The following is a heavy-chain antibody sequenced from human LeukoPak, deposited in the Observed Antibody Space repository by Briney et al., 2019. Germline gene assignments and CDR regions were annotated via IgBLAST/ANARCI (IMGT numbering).Heavy chain of an antibody. CDR2: INPNSGGT. D-gene: IGHD3-3*01. CDR3: ARGYDFWSGYSEGGY. J-gene: IGHJ4*02. Sequence: ASVKVSCKASGYTFTGYYMHWVRQAPGQGLEWMGRINPNSGGTNYAQKFQGRVTMTRDTSISTAYMELSRLRSDDTAVYYCARGYDFWSGYSEGGYWGQGTLVTVSS. CDR1: GYTFTGYY. V-gene: IGHV1-2*06.